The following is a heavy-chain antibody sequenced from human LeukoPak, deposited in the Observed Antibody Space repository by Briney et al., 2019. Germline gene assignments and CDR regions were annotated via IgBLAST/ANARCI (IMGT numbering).Heavy chain of an antibody. CDR2: ISSSSSTI. Sequence: GGSLRLSCAASGFTFSSYSMNWVRQAPGKGLEWVSYISSSSSTIYYADSVKGRSTISRDNSKNTVFLQMNSLRAEDTAVYYCAKDNGGSRSSPSLPWGQGTLVTVSS. V-gene: IGHV3-48*01. CDR1: GFTFSSYS. D-gene: IGHD6-6*01. J-gene: IGHJ5*02. CDR3: AKDNGGSRSSPSLP.